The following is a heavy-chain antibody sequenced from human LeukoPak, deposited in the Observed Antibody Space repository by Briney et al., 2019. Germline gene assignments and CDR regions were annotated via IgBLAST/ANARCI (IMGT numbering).Heavy chain of an antibody. D-gene: IGHD3-16*01. Sequence: GGSLRLSCAASGFTVSSYAMSWVRQAPGKGLEWVSLIIDDGHTTSYADSVKGRFTISRDNSKNTLFLQMNSLRAEDTAVYYCAKYGGHPLPHYYLDYWGQGTQVTVSS. CDR1: GFTVSSYA. J-gene: IGHJ4*02. CDR2: IIDDGHTT. V-gene: IGHV3-23*01. CDR3: AKYGGHPLPHYYLDY.